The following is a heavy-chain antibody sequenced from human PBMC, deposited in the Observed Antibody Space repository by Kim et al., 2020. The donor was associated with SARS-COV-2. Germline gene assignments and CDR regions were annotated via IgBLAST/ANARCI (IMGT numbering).Heavy chain of an antibody. CDR2: INHSGST. CDR1: GGSFSGYY. J-gene: IGHJ6*02. D-gene: IGHD3-10*01. CDR3: ARVRRSRFIIFYYFGMDV. Sequence: SETLSLTCAVYGGSFSGYYWSWIRQPPGKGLEWIGEINHSGSTNYNPSLKSRVTISVDTSKNQFSLKLSSVTAADTAVYYCARVRRSRFIIFYYFGMDVWGQGPTVTVPS. V-gene: IGHV4-34*01.